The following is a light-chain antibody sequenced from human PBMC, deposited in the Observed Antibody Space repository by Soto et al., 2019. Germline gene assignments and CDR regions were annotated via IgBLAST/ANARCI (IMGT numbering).Light chain of an antibody. J-gene: IGKJ1*01. Sequence: DTGLPQSPGTLSLTSGERATLSCRASQSISGTYLAWYQQKPGQSPRLLIYSASTRAPGIPDRFSGSGSGTDFTLTISRLEPEDFAVYYCQHYGSSPSTFGRGTKVDIK. CDR3: QHYGSSPST. CDR1: QSISGTY. V-gene: IGKV3-20*01. CDR2: SAS.